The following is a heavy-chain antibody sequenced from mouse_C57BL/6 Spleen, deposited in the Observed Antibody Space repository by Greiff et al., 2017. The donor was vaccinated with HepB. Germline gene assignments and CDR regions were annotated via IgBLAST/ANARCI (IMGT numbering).Heavy chain of an antibody. V-gene: IGHV1-78*01. CDR1: GYTFTDHT. Sequence: VQLQQSDAELVKPGASVKISCKASGYTFTDHTIHWMKQRPEQGLEWIGYIYPRDGSTKYNEKFKGKATLTADKSSSTAYMQLNSLTSEDSAVYFCARRHGSGYVYFDYWGQGTTVTVSS. J-gene: IGHJ2*01. D-gene: IGHD3-1*01. CDR2: IYPRDGST. CDR3: ARRHGSGYVYFDY.